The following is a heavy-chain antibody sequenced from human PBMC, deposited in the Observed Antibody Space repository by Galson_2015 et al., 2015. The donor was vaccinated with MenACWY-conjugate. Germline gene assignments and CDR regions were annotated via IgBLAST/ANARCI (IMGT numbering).Heavy chain of an antibody. CDR3: ARDNNSSSDS. V-gene: IGHV3-74*01. Sequence: SLRLSCAASGFTFNNYWMHWVRHPPGKGLEWISYIKADGSVSNYADSVKGRFTISTDNAKNMVYLQMDGLGDEDTAVYFCARDNNSSSDSWGQGTLVTVSS. J-gene: IGHJ4*02. D-gene: IGHD1-1*01. CDR1: GFTFNNYW. CDR2: IKADGSVS.